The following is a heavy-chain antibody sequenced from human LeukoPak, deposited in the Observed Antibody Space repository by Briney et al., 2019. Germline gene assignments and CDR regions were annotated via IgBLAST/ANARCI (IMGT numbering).Heavy chain of an antibody. CDR2: INGNGGST. Sequence: GGSLRLSCEGSAFIFSGHWMNWVRQAPGKGLEWVSGINGNGGSTYYADSVKGRFTISRDNSKNTLYLQMNSLRAEDTAVYYCAKSLRFLEWSADVWGQGTTVTVSS. CDR3: AKSLRFLEWSADV. D-gene: IGHD3-3*01. J-gene: IGHJ6*02. CDR1: AFIFSGHW. V-gene: IGHV3-23*01.